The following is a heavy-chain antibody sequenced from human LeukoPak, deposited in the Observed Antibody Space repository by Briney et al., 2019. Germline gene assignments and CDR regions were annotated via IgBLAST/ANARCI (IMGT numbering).Heavy chain of an antibody. CDR1: GFTFSSYG. Sequence: GGSLRLSCAASGFTFSSYGMHWVRQAPGKGLEWVAFIRYDGSNKYYADSVKGRFTISRDNSKNTLYLRMNSLRAEDTAVYYCAKDPTIFGVVMAYFDYWGQGTLVTVSS. CDR2: IRYDGSNK. CDR3: AKDPTIFGVVMAYFDY. V-gene: IGHV3-30*02. D-gene: IGHD3-3*01. J-gene: IGHJ4*02.